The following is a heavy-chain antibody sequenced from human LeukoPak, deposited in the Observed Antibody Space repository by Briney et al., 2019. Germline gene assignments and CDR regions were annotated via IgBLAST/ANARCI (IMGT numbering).Heavy chain of an antibody. CDR3: ARGDVLDRSVYNWFDP. V-gene: IGHV1-2*02. CDR1: GYTFTGYY. J-gene: IGHJ5*02. CDR2: INPNSGGT. D-gene: IGHD3-22*01. Sequence: ASVTVSFTASGYTFTGYYMHWVRLAPGQGLEWMGWINPNSGGTNYAQKFQGRVTMTRDTSISTVYMELSRLRSEDTALYYCARGDVLDRSVYNWFDPWGQGTLVTVSS.